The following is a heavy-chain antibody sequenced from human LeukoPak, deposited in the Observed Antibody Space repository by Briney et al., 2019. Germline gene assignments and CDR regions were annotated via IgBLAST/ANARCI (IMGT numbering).Heavy chain of an antibody. CDR2: IYYSGTT. Sequence: PSQTLSLTCTVSGASISTGDYCWSWIRQPPGKGLEWIGYIYYSGTTSNNPSLKSRVTMSVDTSKNQFSLKLNSVTAADTAVYYCARGPNYVWGSYRYFDYWGQGTLVTVSS. J-gene: IGHJ4*02. CDR1: GASISTGDYC. CDR3: ARGPNYVWGSYRYFDY. V-gene: IGHV4-30-4*08. D-gene: IGHD3-16*02.